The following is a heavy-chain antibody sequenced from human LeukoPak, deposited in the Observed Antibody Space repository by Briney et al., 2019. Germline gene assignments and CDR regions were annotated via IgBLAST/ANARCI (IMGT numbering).Heavy chain of an antibody. CDR2: IKQDGSEK. V-gene: IGHV3-7*01. D-gene: IGHD6-13*01. J-gene: IGHJ3*02. CDR1: GFTFSDYY. Sequence: GGSLRLSCAASGFTFSDYYMSWVRQAPGKGLEWVANIKQDGSEKYYVDSVKGRFTISRDNAKNSLYLQMNSLRAEDTAVYYCARVPFRQQLVLGAFDIWGQGTMVTVSS. CDR3: ARVPFRQQLVLGAFDI.